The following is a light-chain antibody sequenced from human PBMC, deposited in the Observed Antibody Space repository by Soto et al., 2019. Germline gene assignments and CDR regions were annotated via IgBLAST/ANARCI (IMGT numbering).Light chain of an antibody. CDR1: QGLSSW. V-gene: IGKV1D-12*01. Sequence: DIQLTQSPSSISASVGDRVTITCRASQGLSSWLAWYQQRPGKAPKLLIYAAPNLQSGVPSRFSSSGSGTEFTLTIGSLQPEDFAAYYCQQAYSFPVTFGQGTRLEIK. J-gene: IGKJ5*01. CDR3: QQAYSFPVT. CDR2: AAP.